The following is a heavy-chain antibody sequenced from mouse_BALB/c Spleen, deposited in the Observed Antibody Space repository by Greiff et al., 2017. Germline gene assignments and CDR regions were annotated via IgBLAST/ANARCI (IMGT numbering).Heavy chain of an antibody. Sequence: EVKLQESGPGLVKPSQSLSLTCTVTGYSITSDYAWNWIRQFPGNKLEWMGYISYSGSTSYNPSLKSRISITRDTSKNQFFLQLNSVTTEDTATYYCARRGSYYGNPLYFDYWGQGTTLTVSS. CDR1: GYSITSDYA. V-gene: IGHV3-2*02. D-gene: IGHD2-10*01. J-gene: IGHJ2*01. CDR2: ISYSGST. CDR3: ARRGSYYGNPLYFDY.